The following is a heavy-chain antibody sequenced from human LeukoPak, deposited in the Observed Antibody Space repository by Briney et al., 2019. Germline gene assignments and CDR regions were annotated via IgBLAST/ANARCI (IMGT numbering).Heavy chain of an antibody. CDR2: ISYDGSNK. J-gene: IGHJ3*02. CDR1: GFTFSSYA. V-gene: IGHV3-30-3*01. Sequence: PGGSLRLSCAASGFTFSSYAMHWVRQAPGKGLEWVAVISYDGSNKYYADSVKGRFTISRDNSKNTLYLQMNSLRAEDTAVYYCARDSGVKAFDIWGQGTMVTVSS. CDR3: ARDSGVKAFDI. D-gene: IGHD3-10*01.